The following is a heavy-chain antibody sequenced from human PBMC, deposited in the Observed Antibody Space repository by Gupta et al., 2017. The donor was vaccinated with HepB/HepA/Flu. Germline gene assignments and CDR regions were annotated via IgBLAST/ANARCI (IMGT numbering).Heavy chain of an antibody. CDR1: GFPVRNTY. V-gene: IGHV3-66*01. CDR3: AGDVNDSGGYWSNWCFDL. CDR2: ICTGGST. J-gene: IGHJ2*01. D-gene: IGHD3-22*01. Sequence: VPLAESAGGLVQPGGSLGFSCVASGFPVRNTYMSCVPQPPGNGLEWVSVICTGGSTYYEDSVKGRCTITRDISKNMVYLKMNSLRADDTAVYDCAGDVNDSGGYWSNWCFDLGGRGTLVTVSS.